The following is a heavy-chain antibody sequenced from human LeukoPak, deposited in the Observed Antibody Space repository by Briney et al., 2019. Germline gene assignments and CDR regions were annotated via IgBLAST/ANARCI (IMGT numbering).Heavy chain of an antibody. CDR1: GFTFSYYG. Sequence: PGGSLRLSCAASGFTFSYYGIHWVRQAPGKGLEWVTFIGSDGIEKQFADSVKGRFTISRDNSKNTVSLQMNSLRVEDTAIYYCARRASSNQQLWDWGQGTLVTVSS. J-gene: IGHJ4*02. D-gene: IGHD6-13*01. CDR3: ARRASSNQQLWD. CDR2: IGSDGIEK. V-gene: IGHV3-30*02.